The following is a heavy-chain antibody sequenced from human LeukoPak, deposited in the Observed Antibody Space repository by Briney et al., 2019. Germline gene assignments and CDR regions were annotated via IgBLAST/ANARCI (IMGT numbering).Heavy chain of an antibody. Sequence: GGSLRLSCAASGFTFSSYEMNWVRQAPGKGLEWVSYISSSGSTIYYADSVKGRFTISRDNAKNSLYLQMNSLRAEDTAVYYCARDEVTGDMDVWGKGTTVTISS. CDR1: GFTFSSYE. CDR2: ISSSGSTI. D-gene: IGHD2-21*02. V-gene: IGHV3-48*03. J-gene: IGHJ6*03. CDR3: ARDEVTGDMDV.